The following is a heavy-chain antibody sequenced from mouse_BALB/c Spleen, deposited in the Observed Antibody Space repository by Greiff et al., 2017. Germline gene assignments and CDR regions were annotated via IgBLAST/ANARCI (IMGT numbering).Heavy chain of an antibody. CDR1: GFTFSSYY. D-gene: IGHD1-1*01. CDR2: INSNGGST. CDR3: ARQNYGSSPYFDY. J-gene: IGHJ2*01. Sequence: EVKLEESGGGLVKLGGSLKLSCAASGFTFSSYYMSWVRQTPEKRLELVAAINSNGGSTYYPDTVKGRFTISRDNAKNTLYLQMSSLKSEDTALYYCARQNYGSSPYFDYWGQGTTLTVSS. V-gene: IGHV5-6-2*01.